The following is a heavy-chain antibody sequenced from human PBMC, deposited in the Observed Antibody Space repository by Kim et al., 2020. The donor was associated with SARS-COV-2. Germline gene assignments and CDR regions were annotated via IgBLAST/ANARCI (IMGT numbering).Heavy chain of an antibody. J-gene: IGHJ2*01. CDR2: IYSGGST. CDR1: GFTVSSNY. Sequence: GGSLRLSCAASGFTVSSNYMSWVRQAPGKGLEWVSVIYSGGSTYYADSVKGRFTISRDNSKNTLYLQMNSLRAEDTAVYYCARDPHGGDWYFDLWGRGTLVTVSS. V-gene: IGHV3-53*01. CDR3: ARDPHGGDWYFDL. D-gene: IGHD2-21*01.